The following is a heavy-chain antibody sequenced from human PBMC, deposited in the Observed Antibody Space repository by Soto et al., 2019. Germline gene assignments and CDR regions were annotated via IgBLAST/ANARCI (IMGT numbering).Heavy chain of an antibody. D-gene: IGHD3-9*01. CDR3: ARDSYYDILTGNYYFDY. CDR1: GDSVSSNSAA. J-gene: IGHJ4*02. V-gene: IGHV6-1*01. CDR2: TYYRSKWYN. Sequence: QSQTLSLTCAISGDSVSSNSAAWNWIRQSPSRGLEWLGRTYYRSKWYNDYAVSVKSRITINPDTSKNQFSLQLNSVTPEDTAVYYCARDSYYDILTGNYYFDYWGQGTLVTVSS.